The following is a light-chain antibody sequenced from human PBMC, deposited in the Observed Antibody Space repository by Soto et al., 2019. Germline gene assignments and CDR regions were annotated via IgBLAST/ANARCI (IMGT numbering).Light chain of an antibody. CDR3: KHSTRHLEA. J-gene: IGKJ4*02. V-gene: IGKV1-5*01. Sequence: QMSLTPSKLCPVVGDSVSVTSRASQRVSGWLAWYQQKPGEAPKLLIYDASALPRGVPSRFCGSGSGTKFTHICASLMPDDFATHYCKHSTRHLEACAEGTKVDIK. CDR2: DAS. CDR1: QRVSGW.